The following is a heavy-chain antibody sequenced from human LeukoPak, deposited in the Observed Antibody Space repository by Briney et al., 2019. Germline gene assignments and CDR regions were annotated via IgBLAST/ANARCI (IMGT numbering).Heavy chain of an antibody. CDR3: AKSRGIAAAASNWFDP. Sequence: PGGSLRLSCAASGSTFSSYGMHWVRQAPGKGLEWVAFIRYDGSNKYYADSVKGRFTISRDNSKNTLYLQMNSLRAEDTAVYYCAKSRGIAAAASNWFDPWGQGTLVTVSS. J-gene: IGHJ5*02. V-gene: IGHV3-30*02. CDR1: GSTFSSYG. D-gene: IGHD6-13*01. CDR2: IRYDGSNK.